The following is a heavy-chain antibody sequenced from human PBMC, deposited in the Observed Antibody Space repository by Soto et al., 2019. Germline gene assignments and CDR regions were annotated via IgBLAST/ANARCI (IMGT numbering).Heavy chain of an antibody. Sequence: SETLSLTCAVYGGSFSGYYWSWIRQPPGKGLEWIGEINHSGSTNYNPSLKSRVTISVDTSKNQFSLKLSSVTAADTAVYYCARGYYYDSSGYYPDGGGAFDIWGQGTMVTVSS. CDR3: ARGYYYDSSGYYPDGGGAFDI. D-gene: IGHD3-22*01. J-gene: IGHJ3*02. CDR1: GGSFSGYY. CDR2: INHSGST. V-gene: IGHV4-34*01.